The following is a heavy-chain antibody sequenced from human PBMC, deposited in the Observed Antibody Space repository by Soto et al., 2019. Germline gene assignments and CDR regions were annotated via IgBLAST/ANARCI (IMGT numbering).Heavy chain of an antibody. V-gene: IGHV1-18*04. Sequence: ASVKVSCKASGYTFTSSGISWVRQAPGQGLEWMGWISAYNGNTNYAQKLRGRVTMTTDTSTSTAYMELRSLRSDDTAVYYCARDLPVDFWSGYYTNWGQGTLVTVSS. J-gene: IGHJ4*02. CDR2: ISAYNGNT. CDR3: ARDLPVDFWSGYYTN. D-gene: IGHD3-3*01. CDR1: GYTFTSSG.